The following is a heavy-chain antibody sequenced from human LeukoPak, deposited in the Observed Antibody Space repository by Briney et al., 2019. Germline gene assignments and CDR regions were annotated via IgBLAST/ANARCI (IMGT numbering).Heavy chain of an antibody. CDR3: AREYGDYDY. CDR2: ISYDGSNK. CDR1: GFTFSSYG. J-gene: IGHJ4*02. D-gene: IGHD4-17*01. V-gene: IGHV3-30*03. Sequence: GGSLSLSCAASGFTFSSYGMHWVRQAPGKGLEWVAVISYDGSNKYYADSVKGRFTISRDNSKNTLYLQMNSLRAEDTAVYYCAREYGDYDYWGQGTLVTVSS.